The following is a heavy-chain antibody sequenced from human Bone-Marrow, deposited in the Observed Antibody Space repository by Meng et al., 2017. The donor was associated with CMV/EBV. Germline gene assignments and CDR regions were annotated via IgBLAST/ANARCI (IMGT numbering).Heavy chain of an antibody. J-gene: IGHJ5*02. Sequence: FSSYSMNWVRQAPGKGLEWVSSISSSSSYIYYADSVKGRFTISRDHAKNSLYLQMNSLRAEDTAVYYCARDGYYDFWSGYYTPSWFDPWGQGTLVTVSS. V-gene: IGHV3-21*01. D-gene: IGHD3-3*01. CDR2: ISSSSSYI. CDR1: FSSYS. CDR3: ARDGYYDFWSGYYTPSWFDP.